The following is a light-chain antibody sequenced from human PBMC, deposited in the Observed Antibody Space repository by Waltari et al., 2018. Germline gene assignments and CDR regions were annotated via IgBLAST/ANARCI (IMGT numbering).Light chain of an antibody. CDR3: QQYYSTPLT. CDR1: QSVLHASNNRNY. J-gene: IGKJ4*01. Sequence: DIVMTQSPDSLALSLGERATISCKSSQSVLHASNNRNYLEWYQQRPGQSPKLLISWASTRHSGVPDRFSGSGSAADFTLTITSLQAEDVATYYCQQYYSTPLTFGGGTKVAIK. CDR2: WAS. V-gene: IGKV4-1*01.